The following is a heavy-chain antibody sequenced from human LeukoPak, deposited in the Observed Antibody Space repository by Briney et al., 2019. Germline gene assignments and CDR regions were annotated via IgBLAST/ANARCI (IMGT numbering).Heavy chain of an antibody. CDR2: ISSSSSYI. D-gene: IGHD2-2*02. J-gene: IGHJ4*02. CDR3: ARDGCSTSCSTDY. V-gene: IGHV3-21*01. CDR1: GFTFSSYS. Sequence: GGSLRLSCAASGFTFSSYSMNCVRQAPGKGLEWVSSISSSSSYIYYADSVKGRFTISRDNAKNSLYLQMNSLRAEDTAVYYCARDGCSTSCSTDYWGQGTLVTVSS.